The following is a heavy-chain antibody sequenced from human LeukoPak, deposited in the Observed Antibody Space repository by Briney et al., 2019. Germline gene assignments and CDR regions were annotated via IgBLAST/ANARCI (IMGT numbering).Heavy chain of an antibody. CDR3: ASQRSAYSSGWYKLDY. D-gene: IGHD6-19*01. V-gene: IGHV3-33*01. CDR1: GFTFSNYA. Sequence: GGSLRLSCAASGFTFSNYAMHWVRQAPGKGLEWVAVIWYDGSNKYYADSVKGRFTISRDNSKNTLYLQMNSLRAEDTAVYYCASQRSAYSSGWYKLDYWGQGTLVTVSS. CDR2: IWYDGSNK. J-gene: IGHJ4*02.